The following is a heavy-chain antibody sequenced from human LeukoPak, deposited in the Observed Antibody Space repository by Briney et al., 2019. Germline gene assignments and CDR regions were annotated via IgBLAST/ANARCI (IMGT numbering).Heavy chain of an antibody. Sequence: GSLRLSCAASGFTFSSYGMHWVRQAPGKGLEWIGEINHGGSTNYNPSLKSRVTISVDMSKNQFSLRLSSVTAADTAMYYCARPGLAYCGADCYSTEGYYFDYWSQGTLVTVSS. CDR1: GFTFSSYG. J-gene: IGHJ4*02. CDR3: ARPGLAYCGADCYSTEGYYFDY. D-gene: IGHD2-21*01. V-gene: IGHV4-34*01. CDR2: INHGGST.